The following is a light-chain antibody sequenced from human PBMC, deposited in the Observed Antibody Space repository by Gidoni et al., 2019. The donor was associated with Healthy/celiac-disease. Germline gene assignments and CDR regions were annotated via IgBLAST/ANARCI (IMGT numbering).Light chain of an antibody. CDR3: QQSYSTPLT. V-gene: IGKV1-39*01. Sequence: DIQMTQSPSSLSASVGDRVTITCRASQSISSYLNWYQQTPGTAPKLLIYAASSLQSGVPSRCSGSGSGTDFILTISRLQPEDFATYYWQQSYSTPLTFGGXTKVEIK. CDR1: QSISSY. CDR2: AAS. J-gene: IGKJ4*01.